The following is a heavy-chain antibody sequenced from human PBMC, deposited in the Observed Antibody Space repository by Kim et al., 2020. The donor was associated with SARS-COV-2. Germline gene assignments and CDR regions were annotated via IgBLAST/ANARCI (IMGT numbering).Heavy chain of an antibody. Sequence: GGSLRLSCAASGFTFSSFWMNWVRQAPGKGLEWVANVGPDGSEKYYLDSVEGRFTISRDNAKNSLFLQMNSLRAEDTAVYYCARDPHRGGDYDYWGQGT. CDR3: ARDPHRGGDYDY. V-gene: IGHV3-7*03. D-gene: IGHD4-17*01. CDR2: VGPDGSEK. CDR1: GFTFSSFW. J-gene: IGHJ4*02.